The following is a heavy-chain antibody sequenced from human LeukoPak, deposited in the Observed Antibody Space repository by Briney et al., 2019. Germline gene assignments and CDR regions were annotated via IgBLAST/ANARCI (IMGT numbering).Heavy chain of an antibody. CDR3: ARLYYYDSSGPHYYMDV. D-gene: IGHD3-22*01. V-gene: IGHV4-30-4*08. Sequence: PSQTLSLTCTVSGGSISSGDYYWSWIRQPPGKGLEWIGYIYYSGSTYQNPSLESRITISVDTSKNQFSLKLSSVTAADTAVYYCARLYYYDSSGPHYYMDVWGKGITVTVSS. CDR1: GGSISSGDYY. J-gene: IGHJ6*03. CDR2: IYYSGST.